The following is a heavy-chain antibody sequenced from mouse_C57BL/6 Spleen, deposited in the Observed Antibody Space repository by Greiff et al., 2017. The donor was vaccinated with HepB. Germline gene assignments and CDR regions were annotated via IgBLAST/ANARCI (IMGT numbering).Heavy chain of an antibody. CDR3: TRTRYYGSSYGYFDY. CDR1: GFTFSSYA. Sequence: EVKLMESGEGLVKPGGSLKLSCAASGFTFSSYAMSWVRQTPEKRLEWVAYISSGGDYIYYADTVKGRFTISRDNARNTLYLQMSSLKSEDTAMYYCTRTRYYGSSYGYFDYWGQGTTLTVSS. J-gene: IGHJ2*01. D-gene: IGHD1-1*01. CDR2: ISSGGDYI. V-gene: IGHV5-9-1*02.